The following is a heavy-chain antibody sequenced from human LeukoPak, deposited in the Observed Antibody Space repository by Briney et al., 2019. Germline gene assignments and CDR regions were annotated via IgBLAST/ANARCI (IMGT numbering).Heavy chain of an antibody. D-gene: IGHD3-22*01. CDR3: AKAPDSSGFPSYFDS. V-gene: IGHV3-23*01. J-gene: IGHJ4*02. CDR2: LCDSAVSS. CDR1: GFTFSTFA. Sequence: PGGSLRLSCAVSGFTFSTFAMNWVRQAPGKGLEWVSSLCDSAVSSYYADSVKGRFTISRDNSKNTLYLQMNSLRAEDTATYYCAKAPDSSGFPSYFDSWGQATLVAVPS.